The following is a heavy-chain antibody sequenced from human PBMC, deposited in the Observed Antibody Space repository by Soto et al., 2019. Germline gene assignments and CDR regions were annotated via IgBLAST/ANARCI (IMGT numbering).Heavy chain of an antibody. J-gene: IGHJ4*02. CDR3: ARDRGYSYGPAGY. CDR2: IWYDGNNK. D-gene: IGHD5-18*01. CDR1: GFTFSSYG. V-gene: IGHV3-33*08. Sequence: QVQLVESGGGVVQPGRSLRLSCAASGFTFSSYGMHWVRQAPGKGLEWVAVIWYDGNNKYYADSVKGRFTISRDNSKNTLYLQMNSLRAEDTAVYYCARDRGYSYGPAGYWGQGTLVTVSS.